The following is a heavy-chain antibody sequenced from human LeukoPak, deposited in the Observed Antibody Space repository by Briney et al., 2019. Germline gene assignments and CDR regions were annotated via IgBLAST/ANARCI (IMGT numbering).Heavy chain of an antibody. Sequence: PSETLSLTCTVSGGSISSSSYYWGWIRQPPGKGLEWIGTIYYSGSTYYNPSLKSRVTTSVDTSKNQFSLKLSSVTAADTAVYYCARQGTRPFSGTYYWGQGTLVTVSS. V-gene: IGHV4-39*01. J-gene: IGHJ4*02. CDR3: ARQGTRPFSGTYY. CDR1: GGSISSSSYY. CDR2: IYYSGST. D-gene: IGHD1-26*01.